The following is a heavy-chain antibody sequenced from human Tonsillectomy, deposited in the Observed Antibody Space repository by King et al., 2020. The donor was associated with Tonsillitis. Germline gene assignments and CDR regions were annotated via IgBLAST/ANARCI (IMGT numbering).Heavy chain of an antibody. CDR3: AHRRDYGDFPGWYYYGMDV. D-gene: IGHD4-17*01. CDR1: GFSLSTSGVG. CDR2: IYWNDDK. Sequence: TLKESGPTLVKPPQTLTLTCTFSGFSLSTSGVGVGWIRQPPGKALEWLALIYWNDDKRYSPSLKSRLTITKDTSKNQVVLTMTNMDPVDTATYYCAHRRDYGDFPGWYYYGMDVWGQGTTVTVSS. J-gene: IGHJ6*02. V-gene: IGHV2-5*01.